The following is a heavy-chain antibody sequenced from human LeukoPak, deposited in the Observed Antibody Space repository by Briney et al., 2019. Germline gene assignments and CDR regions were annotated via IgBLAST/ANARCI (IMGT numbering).Heavy chain of an antibody. CDR1: GGSISSYY. D-gene: IGHD5-12*01. J-gene: IGHJ4*02. CDR2: IYTSGST. V-gene: IGHV4-4*07. CDR3: ARLSARGYSGYDLDY. Sequence: SETLSLTCTVSGGSISSYYWSWIRQPAGKGLEWIGRIYTSGSTNYNPSLKSRVTMSVDTSKNQFSLKLSSVTAADTAVYYCARLSARGYSGYDLDYWGQGTLVTVSS.